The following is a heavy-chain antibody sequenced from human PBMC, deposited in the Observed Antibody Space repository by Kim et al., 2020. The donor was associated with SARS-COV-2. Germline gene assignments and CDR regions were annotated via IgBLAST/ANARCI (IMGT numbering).Heavy chain of an antibody. J-gene: IGHJ4*02. D-gene: IGHD1-1*01. CDR1: GFTFSSYG. V-gene: IGHV3-33*01. Sequence: GGSLRLSCAASGFTFSSYGMHWVRQAPGKGLEWVAVIWYDGSNKYYADSVKGRFTISRDNSKNTLYLQMNSLRAEDTAVYYCARDSRSHTTGSPDLLFDYWGQGTLVTVSS. CDR2: IWYDGSNK. CDR3: ARDSRSHTTGSPDLLFDY.